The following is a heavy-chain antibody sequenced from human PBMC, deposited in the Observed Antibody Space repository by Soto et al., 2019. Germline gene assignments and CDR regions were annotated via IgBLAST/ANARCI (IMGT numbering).Heavy chain of an antibody. Sequence: GGSLRLSCAASGFTFSSYSMNWVRQAPGKGLEWVSSISSSSSYIYYADSVKGRFTISRDNAKNSLYLQMNSLRAEDTAVYYCARDEAAAAMEGAFDIWGQGTMVTVSS. CDR1: GFTFSSYS. V-gene: IGHV3-21*01. J-gene: IGHJ3*02. CDR3: ARDEAAAAMEGAFDI. D-gene: IGHD6-13*01. CDR2: ISSSSSYI.